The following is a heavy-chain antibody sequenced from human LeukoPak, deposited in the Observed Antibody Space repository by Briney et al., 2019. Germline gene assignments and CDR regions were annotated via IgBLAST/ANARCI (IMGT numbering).Heavy chain of an antibody. CDR2: INHSGST. D-gene: IGHD5-24*01. Sequence: PSETLSLTCAVYGGSFSGYYWSWIRQPPGKGLEWIGEINHSGSTNYNPSLKSRVTISVDTSKNQFSLKLSSVTAADTAVYYCARWLQLSPFDYWGQGTLVTVSS. CDR1: GGSFSGYY. CDR3: ARWLQLSPFDY. J-gene: IGHJ4*02. V-gene: IGHV4-34*01.